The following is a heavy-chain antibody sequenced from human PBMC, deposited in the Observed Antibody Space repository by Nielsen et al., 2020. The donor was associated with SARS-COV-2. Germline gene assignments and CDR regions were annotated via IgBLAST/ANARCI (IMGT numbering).Heavy chain of an antibody. Sequence: SETLSLTCTVFGGSISSYYWSWIRQPPGKGLEWIGYVYYSGSTNYNPSLKSRVTISVDTSKNQFSLKLSSVTAADTAVYYCARGGIVGAAAWLDAFDIWGQGTMVTVSS. CDR2: VYYSGST. V-gene: IGHV4-59*01. CDR3: ARGGIVGAAAWLDAFDI. CDR1: GGSISSYY. D-gene: IGHD1-26*01. J-gene: IGHJ3*02.